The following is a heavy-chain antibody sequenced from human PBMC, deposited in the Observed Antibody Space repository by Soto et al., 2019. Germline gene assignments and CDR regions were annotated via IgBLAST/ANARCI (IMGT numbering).Heavy chain of an antibody. V-gene: IGHV3-23*03. CDR2: ILSDYNT. CDR1: GFTFIDYT. J-gene: IGHJ4*02. D-gene: IGHD2-8*01. Sequence: EVQLLESGGGWVQPGGSLTLSCAASGFTFIDYTMSWVRQAPGKVLECISVILSDYNTYYAGSVRGRFTISRDNSKNTLYLEMNSLRAEDTAVYYCARRTNGYFGYWGQGALVTVSS. CDR3: ARRTNGYFGY.